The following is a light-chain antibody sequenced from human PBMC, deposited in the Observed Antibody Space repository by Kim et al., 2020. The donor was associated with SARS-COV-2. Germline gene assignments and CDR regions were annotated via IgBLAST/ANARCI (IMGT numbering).Light chain of an antibody. Sequence: LGQTVMSTCQGDSLRNYYASWYRQRPGQAPKLLIYGKNSRPSGISDRFSGSTSGNTASLTITATQAEDEADYFCNSRDTSGDNVMLFGGGTQLTVL. CDR2: GKN. V-gene: IGLV3-19*01. CDR3: NSRDTSGDNVML. CDR1: SLRNYY. J-gene: IGLJ3*02.